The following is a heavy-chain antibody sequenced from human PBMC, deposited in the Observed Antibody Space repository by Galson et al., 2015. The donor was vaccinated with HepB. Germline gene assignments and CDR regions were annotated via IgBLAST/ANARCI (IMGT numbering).Heavy chain of an antibody. CDR2: ISYDGSNK. V-gene: IGHV3-30*18. CDR3: AKGEGGVGYYDFWSGYSRPDNWFDP. Sequence: SLRLSCAASGFTFSSYGMHWVRQAPGKGLERVAVISYDGSNKYYADSVKGRFTISRDNSKNTLYLQMNSLRAEDTAVYYCAKGEGGVGYYDFWSGYSRPDNWFDPWGQGTLVTVSS. J-gene: IGHJ5*02. D-gene: IGHD3-3*01. CDR1: GFTFSSYG.